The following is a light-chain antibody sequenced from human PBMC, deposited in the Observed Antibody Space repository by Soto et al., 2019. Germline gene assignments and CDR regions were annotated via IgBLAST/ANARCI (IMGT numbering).Light chain of an antibody. V-gene: IGLV1-51*01. CDR3: GTWDGSLSAGV. CDR2: DNN. Sequence: QSVLTQPPSVSAAPGQKVTISCSGSSSNIGNNYVSWYQQVPGTAPKLLIYDNNKRPSGIPDRFSGSKSGTSATLGITGLQTGDEADYYCGTWDGSLSAGVFGGGTKVTVL. J-gene: IGLJ3*02. CDR1: SSNIGNNY.